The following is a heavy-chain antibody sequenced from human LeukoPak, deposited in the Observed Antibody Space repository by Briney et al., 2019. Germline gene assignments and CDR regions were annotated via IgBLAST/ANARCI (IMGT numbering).Heavy chain of an antibody. V-gene: IGHV3-74*01. CDR1: GFTFSSYW. J-gene: IGHJ6*03. CDR2: INSDGSST. D-gene: IGHD6-19*01. CDR3: AMEGQAVAPYYYYYMDV. Sequence: GGSLRLSCAASGFTFSSYWMHWVRQAPGKGLVWVSRINSDGSSTSYADSVKGRFTISRDNAKNTLYLQMNSLRAEDTAVYYCAMEGQAVAPYYYYYMDVWGKGTTVTVSS.